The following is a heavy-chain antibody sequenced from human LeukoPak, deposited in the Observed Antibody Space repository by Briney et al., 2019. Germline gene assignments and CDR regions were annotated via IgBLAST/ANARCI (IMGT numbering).Heavy chain of an antibody. CDR3: AKDRQGYNQNPDS. CDR1: GFTFSSYA. Sequence: GGSLRLSCAASGFTFSSYAMSWVRQAPGKGLEWFSAISGSGGSTYYADSVKGRFTISRDNSKNTLYLQMNSLRADDTAIYYCAKDRQGYNQNPDSWGQGTLVTVSS. CDR2: ISGSGGST. D-gene: IGHD5-24*01. V-gene: IGHV3-23*01. J-gene: IGHJ4*02.